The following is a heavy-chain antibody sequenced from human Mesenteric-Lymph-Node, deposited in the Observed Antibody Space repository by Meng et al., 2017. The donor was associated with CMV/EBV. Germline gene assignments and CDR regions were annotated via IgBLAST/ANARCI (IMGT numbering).Heavy chain of an antibody. J-gene: IGHJ3*02. CDR3: AREGLLTGAFHM. CDR2: TYYRSKWYS. Sequence: QDQLHQSGPGLRKPSPTLSLTCACAGDGVSSNSSTWNWIRQSPSRGLEWLGRTYYRSKWYSDYASSVKSRITISPDTSKNQFSLQLKSVSPEDTAIYYCAREGLLTGAFHMWGQGTMVTVSS. CDR1: GDGVSSNSST. D-gene: IGHD7-27*01. V-gene: IGHV6-1*01.